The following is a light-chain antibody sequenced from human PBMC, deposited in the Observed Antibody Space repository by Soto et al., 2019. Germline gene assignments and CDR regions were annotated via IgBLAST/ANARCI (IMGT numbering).Light chain of an antibody. V-gene: IGKV3-15*01. Sequence: EIVMTQSPPTLSVSPGERATLSCWATQIVGRNLAWYQQRPGQTPRLLIYDASTRATGIPARFSGTGSGTDFTLTIISLQSEDFATYYCQQYDKRPLTFGQGTKVEIK. CDR1: QIVGRN. J-gene: IGKJ1*01. CDR2: DAS. CDR3: QQYDKRPLT.